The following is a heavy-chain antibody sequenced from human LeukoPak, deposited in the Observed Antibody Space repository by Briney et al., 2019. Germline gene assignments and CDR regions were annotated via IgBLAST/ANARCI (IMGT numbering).Heavy chain of an antibody. J-gene: IGHJ4*02. CDR3: ARVKITMIVVKYFDY. Sequence: GGSLRLSCAASGFTFSSYSMNWVRRAPGKGLEWVSSISSSSSYIYYADSVKGRFTISRDNAKNSLYLQMNSLRAEDTAVYYCARVKITMIVVKYFDYWGQGTLVTVSS. CDR1: GFTFSSYS. V-gene: IGHV3-21*01. CDR2: ISSSSSYI. D-gene: IGHD3-22*01.